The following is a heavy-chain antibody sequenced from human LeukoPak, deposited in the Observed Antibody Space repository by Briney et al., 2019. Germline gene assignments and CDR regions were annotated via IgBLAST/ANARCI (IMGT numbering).Heavy chain of an antibody. V-gene: IGHV3-48*03. Sequence: PGGSLRLSCAASGFSFSSYEMNWVRQAPGKGLEWVSYISSSGSTIYYADSVKGRFTISRDNAKNSLYLQMNSLRAEDTAVYYCAREGGGGNRGAYAFDIWGQGTMVTVSS. CDR3: AREGGGGNRGAYAFDI. CDR2: ISSSGSTI. CDR1: GFSFSSYE. D-gene: IGHD2-15*01. J-gene: IGHJ3*02.